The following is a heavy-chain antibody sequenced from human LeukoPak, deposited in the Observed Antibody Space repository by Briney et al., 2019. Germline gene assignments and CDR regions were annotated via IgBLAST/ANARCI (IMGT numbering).Heavy chain of an antibody. V-gene: IGHV3-21*04. CDR2: ITGSSDI. Sequence: PGGSLRLSCAASGFTFSSYTLNWVRQTPGKGLEWVSSITGSSDIYYADSVKGRFIISRDNAKNSLYLQMNSLRAEDTALYYCAKDAESSSWSDFDYWGQGTLVTVSS. CDR3: AKDAESSSWSDFDY. D-gene: IGHD6-13*01. CDR1: GFTFSSYT. J-gene: IGHJ4*02.